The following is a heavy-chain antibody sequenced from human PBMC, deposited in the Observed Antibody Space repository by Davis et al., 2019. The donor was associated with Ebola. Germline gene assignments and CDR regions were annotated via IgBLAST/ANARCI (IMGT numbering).Heavy chain of an antibody. CDR2: ISYDGSNK. V-gene: IGHV3-30*03. CDR3: ADARGPYYYYGMDV. Sequence: GGSLRLSCAASGFTFSSYGMHWVRQAPGKGLEWVAVISYDGSNKYYADSVKGRFTISRDNSKNTLYLQMNSLRAEDTAVYYCADARGPYYYYGMDVWGQGTTVTVSS. J-gene: IGHJ6*02. CDR1: GFTFSSYG. D-gene: IGHD3-16*01.